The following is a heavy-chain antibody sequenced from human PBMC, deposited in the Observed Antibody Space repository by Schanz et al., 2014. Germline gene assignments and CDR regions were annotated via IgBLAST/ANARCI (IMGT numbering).Heavy chain of an antibody. Sequence: LLVSSGGGLVQPGGSLRLSCAASGFTFSNTFLPFFPPFPGKGLSWVAHIDGEGSDTRYADSVKGRFTISRDNARNTVSLQMNRRRADDTAVYYCVRDERVISGVWFDPWGQGTLVTVSS. CDR2: IDGEGSDT. CDR1: GFTFSNTF. CDR3: VRDERVISGVWFDP. V-gene: IGHV3-74*01. D-gene: IGHD3-16*02. J-gene: IGHJ5*02.